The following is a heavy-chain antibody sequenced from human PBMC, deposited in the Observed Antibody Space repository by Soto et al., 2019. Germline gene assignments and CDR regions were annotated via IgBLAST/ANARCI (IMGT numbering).Heavy chain of an antibody. Sequence: LRLSCAASGFPFSSYALHWVRQAPGRGLEWVAAISNDGGNKFYADSVKGRFSISRDTSKKTLYLQMNSLRAADTAVYYCARVWGAYPNFDCWGQGTPVTVSS. J-gene: IGHJ4*02. CDR3: ARVWGAYPNFDC. V-gene: IGHV3-30-3*01. CDR1: GFPFSSYA. D-gene: IGHD3-16*01. CDR2: ISNDGGNK.